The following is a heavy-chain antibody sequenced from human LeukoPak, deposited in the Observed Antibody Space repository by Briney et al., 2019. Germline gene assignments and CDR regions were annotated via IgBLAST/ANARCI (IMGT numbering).Heavy chain of an antibody. CDR3: AREKIVLMVYAIQGGFDY. CDR2: INHSGST. V-gene: IGHV4-34*01. J-gene: IGHJ4*02. D-gene: IGHD2-8*01. CDR1: GGSFSGYY. Sequence: PSETLFLTCAVYGGSFSGYYWSWIRQPPGKGLEWIGEINHSGSTNYNPSLKSRVTISVDTSKNQFSLKLSSVTAADTAVYYCAREKIVLMVYAIQGGFDYWGQGTLVTVSS.